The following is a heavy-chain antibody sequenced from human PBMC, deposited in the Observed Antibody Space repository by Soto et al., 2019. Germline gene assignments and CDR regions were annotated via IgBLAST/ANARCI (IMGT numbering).Heavy chain of an antibody. D-gene: IGHD3-10*01. Sequence: QVQLQQWGAGLLKPSETLSLTCAVYGGSFSGYYWSWIRQPPGKGLEWIGENNHSGSTNYNPSLKSRVTISVDTSKNQFSLKLSSVTAAYTAVYYCARGSYMVRGVMGFDYWGQGTLVTVSS. CDR2: NNHSGST. CDR1: GGSFSGYY. V-gene: IGHV4-34*01. J-gene: IGHJ4*02. CDR3: ARGSYMVRGVMGFDY.